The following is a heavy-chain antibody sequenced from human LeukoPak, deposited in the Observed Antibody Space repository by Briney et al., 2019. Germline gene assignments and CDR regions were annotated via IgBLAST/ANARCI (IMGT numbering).Heavy chain of an antibody. CDR1: GFTFSSYA. D-gene: IGHD5-18*01. J-gene: IGHJ4*02. CDR3: AKDKLSGYSYGYSLDH. CDR2: ISGSGGST. V-gene: IGHV3-23*01. Sequence: GGSLRLSCAASGFTFSSYAMSWVRQAPGKGLKWVSAISGSGGSTYYADSVKGRITISRDNSKNTLNLQMDSLRGEDTAVYYCAKDKLSGYSYGYSLDHWGQGTLVTVSS.